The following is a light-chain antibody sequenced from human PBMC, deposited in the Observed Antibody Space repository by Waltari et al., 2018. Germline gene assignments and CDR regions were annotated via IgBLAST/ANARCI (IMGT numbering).Light chain of an antibody. Sequence: QSVLTQPPSVSGTPGQRVPISCSGSSPNIVRNFVYLYQQFPGTAPQPLIYWNNQRPSGVPDRFSGSKSGTSTSLAISGLRSEDEADYYCAAWDDSLRRKVFGGGTKLTVL. CDR3: AAWDDSLRRKV. J-gene: IGLJ3*02. CDR2: WNN. V-gene: IGLV1-47*01. CDR1: SPNIVRNF.